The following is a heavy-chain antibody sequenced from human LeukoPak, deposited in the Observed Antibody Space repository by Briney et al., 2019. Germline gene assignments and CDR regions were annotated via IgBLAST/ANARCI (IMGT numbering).Heavy chain of an antibody. CDR1: GFTFSYYA. D-gene: IGHD5-12*01. V-gene: IGHV3-64*01. J-gene: IGHJ3*01. Sequence: GGSLRLSCAASGFTFSYYAMHWVRQAPGKGLEYVSTISSNGLTTYYGNSVKGRFTVSRDNSKNTLYLQMGSLRPEDMAVYYCVRDFKWLETFDFWGRGTMVTVSS. CDR2: ISSNGLTT. CDR3: VRDFKWLETFDF.